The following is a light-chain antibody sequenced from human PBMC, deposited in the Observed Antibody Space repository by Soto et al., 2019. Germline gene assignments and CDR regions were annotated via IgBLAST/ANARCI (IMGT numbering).Light chain of an antibody. Sequence: QSVLTQPASVSGSPGQSITTSCTGTSSDVGGYNYVSWYQHHPGKAPKRMIHDVSNRPSGVSNRFSGSKSGNTASLIISGLQAEDEADYYCSSYIPNNSTYVFGTGTKVTVL. CDR2: DVS. J-gene: IGLJ1*01. CDR1: SSDVGGYNY. CDR3: SSYIPNNSTYV. V-gene: IGLV2-14*03.